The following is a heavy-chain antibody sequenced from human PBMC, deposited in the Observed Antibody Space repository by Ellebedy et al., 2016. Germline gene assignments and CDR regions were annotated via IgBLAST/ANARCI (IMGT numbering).Heavy chain of an antibody. CDR3: ARDANDAFDY. D-gene: IGHD1-1*01. Sequence: ASVKVSXKASGYTFTTYDISWVRQAPGQGLEWMGIIYPDGVTTTYAQKFQGRVSITRDTSTGTFYIELSSLRSEDTALYYCARDANDAFDYWGQGTLVTVSS. CDR2: IYPDGVTT. CDR1: GYTFTTYD. V-gene: IGHV1-46*01. J-gene: IGHJ4*02.